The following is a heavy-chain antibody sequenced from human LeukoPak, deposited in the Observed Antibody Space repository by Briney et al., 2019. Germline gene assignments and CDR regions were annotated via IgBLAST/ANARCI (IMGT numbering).Heavy chain of an antibody. CDR3: AKDSGGWYNWFDP. V-gene: IGHV3-9*01. D-gene: IGHD6-19*01. CDR2: ISWNSGSI. CDR1: GVTLSNYA. Sequence: GGSLRLSCVASGVTLSNYAMHWVRQAPGKGLEWVSGISWNSGSIGYADSVKGRFTISRDNAKNSLYLQMNSLRAEDTALYYCAKDSGGWYNWFDPWGQGTLVNVSS. J-gene: IGHJ5*02.